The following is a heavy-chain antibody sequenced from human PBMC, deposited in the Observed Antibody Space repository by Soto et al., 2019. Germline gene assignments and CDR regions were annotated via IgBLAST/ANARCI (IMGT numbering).Heavy chain of an antibody. D-gene: IGHD5-12*01. Sequence: QVQLQESGPGLVKPSGTLSLTCAVSGGSISSSNWWSWVRQPPGKGLEWIGEIYHSGSTNYNPSLKSRVTISLAKSKSLFSLKLSSVTAAETAVYYCARGGGYDFFDYWGQGTLVTVSS. V-gene: IGHV4-4*02. CDR1: GGSISSSNW. CDR2: IYHSGST. J-gene: IGHJ4*02. CDR3: ARGGGYDFFDY.